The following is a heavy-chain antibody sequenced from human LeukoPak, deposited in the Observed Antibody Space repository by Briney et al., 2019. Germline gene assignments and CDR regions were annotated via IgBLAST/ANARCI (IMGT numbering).Heavy chain of an antibody. D-gene: IGHD6-13*01. CDR1: GGSISSGGYY. CDR2: IYYSGST. V-gene: IGHV4-31*03. Sequence: SETLSLTCTVSGGSISSGGYYWRGIRQHPGKGLEWIGYIYYSGSTYYNPSLKSRVTISVDTSKNQFSLKLSSVTAADTAVYYCARGHSSWYEDYWGQGTLVTVSS. CDR3: ARGHSSWYEDY. J-gene: IGHJ4*02.